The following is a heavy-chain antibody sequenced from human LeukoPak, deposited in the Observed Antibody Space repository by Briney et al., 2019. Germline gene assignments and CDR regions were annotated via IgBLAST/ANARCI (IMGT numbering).Heavy chain of an antibody. J-gene: IGHJ5*02. V-gene: IGHV4-34*01. Sequence: SGGSLRLSCAASGFTFRTSGMNWIRQPPGKGLEWIGEINHSGSTNYNPSLKSRVTISVDTSKSQFSLKLSSVTAADTAVYYCARGHYDFWSGRRRRWFDPWGQGTLVTVSS. CDR2: INHSGST. CDR1: GFTFRTSG. D-gene: IGHD3-3*01. CDR3: ARGHYDFWSGRRRRWFDP.